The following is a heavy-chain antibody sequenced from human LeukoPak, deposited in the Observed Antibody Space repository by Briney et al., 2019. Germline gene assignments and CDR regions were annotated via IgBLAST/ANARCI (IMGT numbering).Heavy chain of an antibody. V-gene: IGHV1-2*02. CDR1: GYTFTGYY. D-gene: IGHD2-2*02. Sequence: GASVKVSCKASGYTFTGYYMHWVRQAPGQGLEWMGWINPNSGGTNYAQKFQGRVTMTRDTSISTAYMELSRLRSDDTAVYYCARASGYCSSTSCYTEVDFDYWGQGTLVTVSP. CDR2: INPNSGGT. CDR3: ARASGYCSSTSCYTEVDFDY. J-gene: IGHJ4*02.